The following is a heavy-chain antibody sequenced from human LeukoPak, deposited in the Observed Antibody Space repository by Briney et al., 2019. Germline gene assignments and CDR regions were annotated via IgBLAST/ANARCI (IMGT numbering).Heavy chain of an antibody. D-gene: IGHD5-12*01. CDR1: GFTFSNYA. CDR3: AKPAYKVDPWFDP. Sequence: PGGSQRLSCAASGFTFSNYAMSWVRQAPGKGLEWVSAISDSGGPTYYADSVKGRFTISRDNSKNTLYLQMNSLRAEDTAVYYCAKPAYKVDPWFDPWGQGTLVTVSS. J-gene: IGHJ5*02. V-gene: IGHV3-23*01. CDR2: ISDSGGPT.